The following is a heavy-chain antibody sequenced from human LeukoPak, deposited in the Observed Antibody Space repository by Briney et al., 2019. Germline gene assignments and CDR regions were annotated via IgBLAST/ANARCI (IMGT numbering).Heavy chain of an antibody. Sequence: SQTLSLTCTVSGGSISSGGYYWSWIRQHPGTGLEWIGYIYYSGSTYYNPSLKSRVTISVDTPKNQFSLKLSSVTAADTAVYYCARVNRYYDSSGYYFDYWGQGTLVTVSS. CDR3: ARVNRYYDSSGYYFDY. D-gene: IGHD3-22*01. J-gene: IGHJ4*02. CDR2: IYYSGST. CDR1: GGSISSGGYY. V-gene: IGHV4-31*03.